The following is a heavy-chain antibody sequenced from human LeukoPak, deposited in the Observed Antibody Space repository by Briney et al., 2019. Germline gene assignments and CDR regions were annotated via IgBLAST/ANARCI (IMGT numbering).Heavy chain of an antibody. Sequence: SSETLSLTCAVYGGSFSGYYWSWIRQPPGKGLEWIGEINHSGSTNYNPSLKSRVTISVDTSKNQFSLKLSSVTAADTAVYYCARGRVTYVRHYGSGSYLGFDYWGQGTLVTVSS. D-gene: IGHD3-10*01. CDR3: ARGRVTYVRHYGSGSYLGFDY. CDR2: INHSGST. V-gene: IGHV4-34*01. J-gene: IGHJ4*02. CDR1: GGSFSGYY.